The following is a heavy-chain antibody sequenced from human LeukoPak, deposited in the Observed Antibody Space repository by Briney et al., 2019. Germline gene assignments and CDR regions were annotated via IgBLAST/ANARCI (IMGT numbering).Heavy chain of an antibody. J-gene: IGHJ4*02. CDR2: ISRSSRTI. V-gene: IGHV3-48*04. Sequence: QPGRSLRLSCAASGFTFSSYSMNWVRQAPGKGLEWISYISRSSRTIYYADSVKGRFTISRDNAQNSLYLQMNSLRAEDTAVYYCARTGDGDYWGQGTLVTVSS. D-gene: IGHD5-24*01. CDR3: ARTGDGDY. CDR1: GFTFSSYS.